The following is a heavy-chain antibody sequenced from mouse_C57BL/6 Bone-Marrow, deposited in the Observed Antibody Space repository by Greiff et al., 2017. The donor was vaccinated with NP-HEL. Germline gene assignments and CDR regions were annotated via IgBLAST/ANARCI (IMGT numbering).Heavy chain of an antibody. CDR1: GFSLTSYG. D-gene: IGHD4-1*01. CDR3: ARHRELTGYFDY. V-gene: IGHV2-6-1*01. CDR2: IWSDGST. Sequence: QVQLKQSGPGLVAPSQSLSITCTVSGFSLTSYGVHWVRQPPGKGLEWLVVIWSDGSTTYHSALKSRLSISKDNSKSQVFLKMNSHQTDDTAMYYCARHRELTGYFDYWGQGTTLTVSS. J-gene: IGHJ2*01.